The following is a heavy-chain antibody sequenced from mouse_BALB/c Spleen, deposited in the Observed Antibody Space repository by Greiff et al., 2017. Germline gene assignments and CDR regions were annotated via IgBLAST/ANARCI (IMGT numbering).Heavy chain of an antibody. CDR3: TRPKSYGNSFAY. CDR1: GYSFTSYW. D-gene: IGHD2-1*01. J-gene: IGHJ3*01. V-gene: IGHV1-5*01. CDR2: IYPGNSDT. Sequence: EVQLQQSGTVLARPGASVKMSCKASGYSFTSYWMHWVKQRPGQGLEWIGAIYPGNSDTSYNQKFKGKAKLTAVTSASTAYMELSSLTNEDSAVYYCTRPKSYGNSFAYWGQGTLVTVSA.